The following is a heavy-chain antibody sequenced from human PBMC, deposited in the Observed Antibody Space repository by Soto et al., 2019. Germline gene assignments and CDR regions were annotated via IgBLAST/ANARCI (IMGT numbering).Heavy chain of an antibody. CDR2: VNPIHCKT. V-gene: IGHV1-3*01. J-gene: IGHJ4*02. Sequence: GASVKVSCKGSWSTLSNYTINLGRQAPGQRIERMGRVNPIHCKTKYSQKFQGRVTITRGTSASTAYMELSSLRSEDTALYYCARAVAVPADFDYWGQGTLVTVSS. CDR1: WSTLSNYT. CDR3: ARAVAVPADFDY. D-gene: IGHD6-19*01.